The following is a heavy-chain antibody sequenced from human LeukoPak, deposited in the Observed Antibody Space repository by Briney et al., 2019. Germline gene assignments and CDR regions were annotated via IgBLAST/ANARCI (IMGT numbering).Heavy chain of an antibody. CDR3: HVDTAMVNYYGMDV. Sequence: ASVKVSCKASGYTFTCYYMHWVRQAPGQGLEWMGWINPNSGGTNYAQKFQGRVTMTRDTSISTAYMELSRLRSDDTAVYYCHVDTAMVNYYGMDVWGQGTTVTVSS. CDR1: GYTFTCYY. V-gene: IGHV1-2*02. CDR2: INPNSGGT. J-gene: IGHJ6*02. D-gene: IGHD5-18*01.